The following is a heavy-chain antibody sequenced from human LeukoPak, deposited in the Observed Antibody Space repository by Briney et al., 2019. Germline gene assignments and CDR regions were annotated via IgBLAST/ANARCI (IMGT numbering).Heavy chain of an antibody. CDR2: IYSGGST. D-gene: IGHD5-18*01. V-gene: IGHV3-53*01. CDR3: ARERGVDTAMEVYFDY. CDR1: GFTVSSNY. J-gene: IGHJ4*02. Sequence: HPGGSLRLSCAASGFTVSSNYMSWVRQAPGKGLEWVSVIYSGGSTYYADSVKGRFTISRDNSKNTLYLQMNSLRAEDTAVYYCARERGVDTAMEVYFDYWGQGTLVTVSS.